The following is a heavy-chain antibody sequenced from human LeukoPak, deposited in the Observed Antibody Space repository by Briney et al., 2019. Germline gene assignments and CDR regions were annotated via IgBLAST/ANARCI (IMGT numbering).Heavy chain of an antibody. CDR3: ARRPGITGTTPHFDY. D-gene: IGHD1-14*01. CDR1: GGTFSSYA. Sequence: ASVKVSCKASGGTFSSYAISWVRQAPGQGLEWMGGIIPIFGTANYAQKFQGRVTITADESTSTAYMELSSLRSEDTAVYYCARRPGITGTTPHFDYWGQGTLVTVSS. J-gene: IGHJ4*02. CDR2: IIPIFGTA. V-gene: IGHV1-69*13.